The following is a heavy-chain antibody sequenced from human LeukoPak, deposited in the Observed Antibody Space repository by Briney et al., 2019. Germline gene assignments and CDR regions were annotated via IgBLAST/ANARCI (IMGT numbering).Heavy chain of an antibody. J-gene: IGHJ5*02. CDR2: ISNDGGGT. V-gene: IGHV3-23*01. CDR3: AKGSSGYFADL. D-gene: IGHD3-22*01. CDR1: GFTFSTYA. Sequence: GGSLRLSCEASGFTFSTYAMSWVRQAPGKGLEWVSAISNDGGGTQYADFVEGRFTISRDNSKNTLFLQMSSLRAEDTALYYCAKGSSGYFADLWGQGTLVTVSS.